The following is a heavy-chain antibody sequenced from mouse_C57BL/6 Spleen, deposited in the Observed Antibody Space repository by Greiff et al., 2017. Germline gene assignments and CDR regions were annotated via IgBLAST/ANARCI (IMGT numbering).Heavy chain of an antibody. Sequence: VQLQQPGTELVKPGASVKLSCKASGYTFTSYWMHWVKQRPGQGLEWIGNINPSNGGTNYNEKFKSKATLTVDKSSSTAYMQLSSLTSEDSAVYCCASGVRDYGNYFADWGQGTLVTVSA. D-gene: IGHD2-1*01. CDR3: ASGVRDYGNYFAD. V-gene: IGHV1-53*01. CDR1: GYTFTSYW. CDR2: INPSNGGT. J-gene: IGHJ3*01.